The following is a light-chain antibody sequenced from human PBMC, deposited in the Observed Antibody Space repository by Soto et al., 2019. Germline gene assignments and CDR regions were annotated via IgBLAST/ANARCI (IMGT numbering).Light chain of an antibody. CDR3: QQSYSTPLT. Sequence: DIQMTQSPSSLSASVGDRVTITCRASQSISSYLNWYQQKPGKAPKLLIYAASSLQSWVPSRFSGSGSGTDFTLTISILQPEDFATYYCQQSYSTPLTFGGGTKVEMK. J-gene: IGKJ4*01. CDR2: AAS. CDR1: QSISSY. V-gene: IGKV1-39*01.